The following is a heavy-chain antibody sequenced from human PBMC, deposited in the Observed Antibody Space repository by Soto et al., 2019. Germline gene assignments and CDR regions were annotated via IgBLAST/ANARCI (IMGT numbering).Heavy chain of an antibody. Sequence: GGSLRLSCAASGFTVSSNYMSWVRQAPGKGLEWVSVIYSGGSTYYADSVKGRFTISRDNSKNTLYLQMNSLRAEDTAVYYCARSSFYDFWSGYPLTFDYWGQGTLVTVSS. CDR2: IYSGGST. CDR1: GFTVSSNY. V-gene: IGHV3-53*01. D-gene: IGHD3-3*01. CDR3: ARSSFYDFWSGYPLTFDY. J-gene: IGHJ4*02.